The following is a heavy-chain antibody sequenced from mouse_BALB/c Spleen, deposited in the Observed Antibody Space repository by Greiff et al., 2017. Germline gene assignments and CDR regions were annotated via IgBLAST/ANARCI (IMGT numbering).Heavy chain of an antibody. CDR1: GFTFSNYW. Sequence: EVQLQESGGGLVQPGGSMKLSCVASGFTFSNYWMNWVRQSPEKGLEWVAEIRLKSNNYATHYAESVKGRFTISRDDSKSSVYLQMNNLRAEDTGIYYCTRNYRYDDWFAYWGQGTLVTVSA. D-gene: IGHD2-14*01. V-gene: IGHV6-6*02. CDR2: IRLKSNNYAT. J-gene: IGHJ3*01. CDR3: TRNYRYDDWFAY.